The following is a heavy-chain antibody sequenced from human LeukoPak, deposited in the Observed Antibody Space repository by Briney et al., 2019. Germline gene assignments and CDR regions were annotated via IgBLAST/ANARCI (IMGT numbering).Heavy chain of an antibody. J-gene: IGHJ4*02. CDR2: IYPGDSDT. CDR1: GYSFTTYW. D-gene: IGHD2-2*01. Sequence: GESLKISCEGSGYSFTTYWIGWVRQMPGKGLEWMGIIYPGDSDTRYSPSFQGQVTISADKSISTAYLQWSSLKASDTAMYYCARRARGVCSTPSCFVDFWGQGTLVTVSS. CDR3: ARRARGVCSTPSCFVDF. V-gene: IGHV5-51*01.